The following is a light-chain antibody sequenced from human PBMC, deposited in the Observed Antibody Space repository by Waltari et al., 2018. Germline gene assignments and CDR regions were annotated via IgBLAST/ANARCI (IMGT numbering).Light chain of an antibody. V-gene: IGKV4-1*01. Sequence: DIVMTQSPDSLAVSLGERATINCKSSQSVLYSSNNKKYLAWYQQKPGQPPKLLIYWASTRESGVADRFSGSGSGTDFTLTISSLQAEDVAVYYCQQYYSTPPTFGQGTKVEIK. CDR2: WAS. J-gene: IGKJ1*01. CDR3: QQYYSTPPT. CDR1: QSVLYSSNNKKY.